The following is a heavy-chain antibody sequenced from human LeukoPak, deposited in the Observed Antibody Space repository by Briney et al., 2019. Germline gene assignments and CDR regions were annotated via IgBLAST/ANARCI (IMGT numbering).Heavy chain of an antibody. Sequence: GGSLRLSCAASGFTFSSYAMSWVRQAPGKGLEWVSAISGSGGSTYYADSVKGWFTISRDNSKNTLYLQMNSLRAEDTAVYYCAKAPHFIAVAGTNYYFDYWGQGTLVTVSS. V-gene: IGHV3-23*01. CDR2: ISGSGGST. J-gene: IGHJ4*02. D-gene: IGHD6-19*01. CDR1: GFTFSSYA. CDR3: AKAPHFIAVAGTNYYFDY.